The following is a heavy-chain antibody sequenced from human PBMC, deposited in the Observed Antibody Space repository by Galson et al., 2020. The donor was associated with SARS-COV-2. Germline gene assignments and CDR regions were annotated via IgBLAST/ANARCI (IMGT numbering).Heavy chain of an antibody. Sequence: SETLSLTCIVSGGSVSNVTSYWNWIRQHRGKGLEWIGYIYSSGHTYYNPSLRGRASLSVDTSKNQFSLTLTSVTAADAAVYFCASQHLGRYYFDYWGQGFPVTVST. CDR1: GGSVSNVTSY. J-gene: IGHJ4*02. CDR2: IYSSGHT. CDR3: ASQHLGRYYFDY. V-gene: IGHV4-31*02. D-gene: IGHD7-27*01.